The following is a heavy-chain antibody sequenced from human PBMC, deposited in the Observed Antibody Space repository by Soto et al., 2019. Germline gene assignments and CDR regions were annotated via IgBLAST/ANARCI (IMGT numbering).Heavy chain of an antibody. CDR1: GFTFSSYG. CDR2: ISSSSSAI. V-gene: IGHV3-48*01. D-gene: IGHD3-9*01. CDR3: AREIPIDLHIDH. Sequence: EVQLVESGGGLVQPGGSLRLSCAASGFTFSSYGMNWVRQAPGKGLEWVSYISSSSSAIYYADSVRGRFTISRDNAKNSLYVQMTSLRAEDTAVYYCAREIPIDLHIDHWGQGTLVTVSS. J-gene: IGHJ4*02.